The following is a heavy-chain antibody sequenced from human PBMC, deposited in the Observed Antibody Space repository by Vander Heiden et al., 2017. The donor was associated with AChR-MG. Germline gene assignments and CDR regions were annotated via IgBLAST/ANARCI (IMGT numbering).Heavy chain of an antibody. CDR3: ARHGGSWSFDS. CDR2: IHSSGST. CDR1: GGSMDNYH. D-gene: IGHD6-13*01. V-gene: IGHV4-59*08. Sequence: QVQLQESGPGLVKPSETLSLTCTVSGGSMDNYHWSWIRQPPGKGLEWIAYIHSSGSTNYNPSLKSRVTMSIDTSKKQFSLRLTSVTAADTAVYHCARHGGSWSFDSWGQGTLVTVSS. J-gene: IGHJ4*02.